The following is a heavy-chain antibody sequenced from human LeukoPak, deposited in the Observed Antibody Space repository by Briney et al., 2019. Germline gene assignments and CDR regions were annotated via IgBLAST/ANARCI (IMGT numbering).Heavy chain of an antibody. CDR2: ISSSSSYI. Sequence: GGSLRLSCGASGFTFSSYSMNWVRQAPGKGLEWVSSISSSSSYIYYADSVKGRFTISRDNAKNSLYLQMNSLRAEDTAVYYCARDPSDYSNLWSNWFDPWGQGTLVTVSS. CDR3: ARDPSDYSNLWSNWFDP. V-gene: IGHV3-21*01. J-gene: IGHJ5*02. D-gene: IGHD4-11*01. CDR1: GFTFSSYS.